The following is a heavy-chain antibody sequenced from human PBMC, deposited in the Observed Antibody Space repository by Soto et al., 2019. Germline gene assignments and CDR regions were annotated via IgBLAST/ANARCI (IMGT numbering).Heavy chain of an antibody. V-gene: IGHV4-39*01. CDR3: ARLGWATIRVGAFDI. CDR1: GGSISSSSYY. Sequence: SETLSLTCTVSGGSISSSSYYWGWIRQRPGKGLEWIGSIFYSGSTYYNPSLKSRVTISVDTSKNQFSLKLTSVTAADTAVYYCARLGWATIRVGAFDIWGQGKMVTVSS. CDR2: IFYSGST. J-gene: IGHJ3*02. D-gene: IGHD5-12*01.